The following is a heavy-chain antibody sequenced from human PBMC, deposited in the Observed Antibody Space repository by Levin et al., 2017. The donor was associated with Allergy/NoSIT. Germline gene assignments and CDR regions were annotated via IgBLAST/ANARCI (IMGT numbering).Heavy chain of an antibody. CDR1: GGSISSSSYY. V-gene: IGHV4-39*01. CDR3: ARLSGYSSGWAQYWYFDL. J-gene: IGHJ2*01. Sequence: SETLSLTCTVSGGSISSSSYYWGWIRQPPGKGLEWIGSIYYSGSTYYNPSLKSRVTISVDTSKNQFSLKLSSVTAADTAVYYCARLSGYSSGWAQYWYFDLWGRGTLVTVSS. D-gene: IGHD6-19*01. CDR2: IYYSGST.